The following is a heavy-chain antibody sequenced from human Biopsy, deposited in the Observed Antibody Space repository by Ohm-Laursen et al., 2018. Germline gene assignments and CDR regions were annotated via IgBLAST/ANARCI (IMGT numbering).Heavy chain of an antibody. CDR1: GVSINTGGYY. V-gene: IGHV4-31*03. CDR2: IHYSGNT. J-gene: IGHJ4*02. D-gene: IGHD3-16*01. Sequence: SQTLSLTCTVSGVSINTGGYYWTWIRQHPGTGLEWIGYIHYSGNTLYNPSLKSRLTISVDTSRNQFSLKLTSVTAADTALYYCTRAGGGKIYGLWGPGTLVTVSS. CDR3: TRAGGGKIYGL.